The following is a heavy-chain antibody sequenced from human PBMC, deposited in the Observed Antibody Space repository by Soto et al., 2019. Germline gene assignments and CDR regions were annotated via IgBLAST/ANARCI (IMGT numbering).Heavy chain of an antibody. Sequence: SETLSLTCTVSGGSISRDDYYWSWIRQAPGRGLEWIGYIHSSGSIYYNPSLKSRATMSIDTARNQFSLKVSSVTVADTAVYYCARYLKVLHEDNSGPFPRPGWGQGTLVT. CDR1: GGSISRDDYY. D-gene: IGHD3-22*01. V-gene: IGHV4-30-4*01. CDR3: ARYLKVLHEDNSGPFPRPG. J-gene: IGHJ1*01. CDR2: IHSSGSI.